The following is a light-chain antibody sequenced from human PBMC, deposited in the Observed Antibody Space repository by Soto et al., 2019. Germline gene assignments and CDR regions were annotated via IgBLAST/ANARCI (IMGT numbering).Light chain of an antibody. CDR1: QSLLHSNGYNY. CDR2: LGS. V-gene: IGKV2-28*01. J-gene: IGKJ1*01. Sequence: DIVMTQSPLSLPVTPGEPASISCRSSQSLLHSNGYNYLDWYLQKPGQSPQLLIYLGSNRASGVPDRFSGSGSGTDFTLKISRVEAEDVGVYYCMQALHTPTWKFGQGTKVEIK. CDR3: MQALHTPTWK.